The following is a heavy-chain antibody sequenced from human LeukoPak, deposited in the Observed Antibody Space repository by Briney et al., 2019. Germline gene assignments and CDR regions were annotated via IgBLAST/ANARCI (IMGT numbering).Heavy chain of an antibody. CDR3: AKGSPQS. Sequence: GGSLRLSCAASGFTFTSYSMNWVRQAPGKGLEWVSTISGGGGATYYADSVQGRFTISRDNSKNTLFLQMNSLRAGDTAVYFCAKGSPQSWGQGTLVTVSS. J-gene: IGHJ4*02. CDR2: ISGGGGAT. V-gene: IGHV3-23*01. CDR1: GFTFTSYS.